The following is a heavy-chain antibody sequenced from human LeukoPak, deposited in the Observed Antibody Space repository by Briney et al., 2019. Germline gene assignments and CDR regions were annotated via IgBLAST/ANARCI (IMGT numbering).Heavy chain of an antibody. V-gene: IGHV3-48*02. J-gene: IGHJ4*02. D-gene: IGHD6-19*01. CDR3: ARRHSSGWYCFDY. CDR1: GFTFSSYS. Sequence: PGGSLRLSCAASGFTFSSYSMKWVRQAPGKGLEWVSYISSSSSIYYADSVKGRFTISRDNAKNSLYLQMNSLRDEDTAVYYCARRHSSGWYCFDYWGQGTLVTVSS. CDR2: ISSSSSI.